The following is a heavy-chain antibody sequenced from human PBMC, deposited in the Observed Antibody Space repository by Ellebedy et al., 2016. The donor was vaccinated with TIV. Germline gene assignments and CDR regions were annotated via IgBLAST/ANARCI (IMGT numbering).Heavy chain of an antibody. CDR2: IYQDGSEI. CDR1: GFSFRNYW. CDR3: ARRGSYGDYAVQVNSWLDS. Sequence: PGGSLRLSCAASGFSFRNYWMTWVRQAPGKGLEWVANIYQDGSEIYYVDSVKGRFTMSRDNAKSSLYLQMTSLKAEDTAVYFCARRGSYGDYAVQVNSWLDSWGQGTLVTVSS. J-gene: IGHJ5*01. D-gene: IGHD3-16*01. V-gene: IGHV3-7*01.